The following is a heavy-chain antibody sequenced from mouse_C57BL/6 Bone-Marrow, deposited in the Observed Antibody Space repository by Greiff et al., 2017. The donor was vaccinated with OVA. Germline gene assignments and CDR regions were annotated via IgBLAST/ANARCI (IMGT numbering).Heavy chain of an antibody. CDR3: TTRAQLGDYAMDY. D-gene: IGHD4-1*02. V-gene: IGHV14-4*01. CDR2: IDPENGDT. J-gene: IGHJ4*01. CDR1: GFNIKDDY. Sequence: EVQLKESGAELVRPGASVKLSCTASGFNIKDDYMHWVKQRPEQGLEWIGWIDPENGDTEYASKFQGKATITADTSSNTAYLQLSSLTSEDTAVYYCTTRAQLGDYAMDYWGQGTSVTVSS.